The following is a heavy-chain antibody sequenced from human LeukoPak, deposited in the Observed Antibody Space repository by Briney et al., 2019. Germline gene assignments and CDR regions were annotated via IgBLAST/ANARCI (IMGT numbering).Heavy chain of an antibody. CDR3: ARARGSSSDY. J-gene: IGHJ4*02. CDR2: ITSDGSST. D-gene: IGHD1-26*01. CDR1: GFTLSRSW. Sequence: GGALRVSCAASGFTLSRSWMHWGRPAPGERLGWVSRITSDGSSTHYADSVTSPFTNSRDTAKNPLYPQMTSLRAEDTGVFDCARARGSSSDYWGQGTLVTVSS. V-gene: IGHV3-74*01.